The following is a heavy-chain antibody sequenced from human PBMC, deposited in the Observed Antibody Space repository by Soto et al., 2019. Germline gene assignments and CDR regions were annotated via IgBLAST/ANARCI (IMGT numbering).Heavy chain of an antibody. CDR3: AKGDVRIAVAGTYDY. V-gene: IGHV3-30*18. CDR1: GFTFSSYG. CDR2: ISYDGSNK. Sequence: QVQLVESGGGVVQPGRSLRLSCAASGFTFSSYGMHWVRQAPGKGLEWVAVISYDGSNKYYADSVKGRFTISRDNSKNTLYLQMNSLRAEDTAVYYCAKGDVRIAVAGTYDYWGQGTLVTVSS. D-gene: IGHD6-19*01. J-gene: IGHJ4*02.